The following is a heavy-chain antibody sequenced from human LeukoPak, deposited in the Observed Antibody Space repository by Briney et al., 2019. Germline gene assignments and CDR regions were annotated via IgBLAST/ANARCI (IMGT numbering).Heavy chain of an antibody. CDR3: ARFYDY. CDR1: GGSISSGSYY. V-gene: IGHV4-61*02. Sequence: SQTLSLTCTVSGGSISSGSYYWSWIRQPAGKGLEWIGRIYTSGSTNYNPSLESRVTISVDTSKNQFSLKLSSVTAADTAVYYCARFYDYWGQGTLVTVSS. J-gene: IGHJ4*02. CDR2: IYTSGST.